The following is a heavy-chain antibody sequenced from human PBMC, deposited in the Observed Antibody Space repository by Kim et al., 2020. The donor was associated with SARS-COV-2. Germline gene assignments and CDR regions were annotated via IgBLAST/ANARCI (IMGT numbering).Heavy chain of an antibody. J-gene: IGHJ6*01. Sequence: GGSLRLSCAASGFTFSSYSMNWVRQAPGKGLEWVSSISSNSNYIYYADSVKGRFTISRDNAENSLYLQMNSLRAEDTAVYYCARDRSGLPREWLKFYYYYGMDVWGQGTTVTVSS. CDR3: ARDRSGLPREWLKFYYYYGMDV. V-gene: IGHV3-21*01. CDR2: ISSNSNYI. D-gene: IGHD3-3*01. CDR1: GFTFSSYS.